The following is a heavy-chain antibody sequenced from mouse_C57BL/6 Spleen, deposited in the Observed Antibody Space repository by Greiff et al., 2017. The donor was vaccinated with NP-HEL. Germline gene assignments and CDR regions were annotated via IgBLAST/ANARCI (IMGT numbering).Heavy chain of an antibody. CDR3: ARELTLDY. CDR1: GYAFSSYW. V-gene: IGHV1-80*01. Sequence: VQLQQSGASVKISCKASGYAFSSYWMNWVKQRPGKGLEWIGQIYPGDGDTNYNGKFKGKATLTADKSSSTAYMQLSSLTSEDSAVYFCARELTLDYWGQGTTLTVSS. D-gene: IGHD1-1*01. CDR2: IYPGDGDT. J-gene: IGHJ2*01.